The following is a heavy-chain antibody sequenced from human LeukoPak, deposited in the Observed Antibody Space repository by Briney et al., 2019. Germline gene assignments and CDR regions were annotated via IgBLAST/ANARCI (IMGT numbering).Heavy chain of an antibody. D-gene: IGHD3-10*01. CDR1: GGSISSGDYY. CDR2: IYYSGST. J-gene: IGHJ5*02. V-gene: IGHV4-30-4*01. Sequence: SQTLSLTCTVSGGSISSGDYYWSWIRQPPGKGLEWIGYIYYSGSTYYNPSLKSRVTISVDTSKNQLSLKLSSVTAADTAVYYCAREFGVTNWFDPWGQGTLVTVSS. CDR3: AREFGVTNWFDP.